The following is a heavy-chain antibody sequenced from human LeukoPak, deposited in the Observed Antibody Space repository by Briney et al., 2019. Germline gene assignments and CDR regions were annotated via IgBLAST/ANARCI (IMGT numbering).Heavy chain of an antibody. CDR2: IYHSGST. CDR1: GYSISSGYY. Sequence: SETLSLTCTVSGYSISSGYYWGWIRPPPGKGLEWIGSIYHSGSTYYNPSLKSRVTISVDTSKNQFSLKLSSVTAADTAVYYCARVVHSSGWSFDYWGQGTLVTVSS. CDR3: ARVVHSSGWSFDY. D-gene: IGHD6-19*01. J-gene: IGHJ4*02. V-gene: IGHV4-38-2*02.